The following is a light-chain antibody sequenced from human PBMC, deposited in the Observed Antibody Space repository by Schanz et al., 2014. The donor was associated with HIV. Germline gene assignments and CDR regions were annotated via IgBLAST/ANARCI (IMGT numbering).Light chain of an antibody. J-gene: IGKJ4*01. CDR2: AAS. Sequence: DIQMTQSPSSLSASVGDRVTITCRASQSIGSYFNWYQQKPGKAPKLLIYAASSLESGVPSRFSGSGSGTDFTLTISSLQPEDVATYYCQQYDSAPLTFGGGTKVEIK. CDR1: QSIGSY. CDR3: QQYDSAPLT. V-gene: IGKV1-39*01.